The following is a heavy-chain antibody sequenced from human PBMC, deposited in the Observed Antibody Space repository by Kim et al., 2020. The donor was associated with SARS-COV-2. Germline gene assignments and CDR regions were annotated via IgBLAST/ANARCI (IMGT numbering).Heavy chain of an antibody. CDR2: IKRKTDGGTT. D-gene: IGHD3-10*01. CDR1: GFTFSDAW. CDR3: TTSPRGLG. V-gene: IGHV3-15*01. Sequence: GGSLRLSCAASGFTFSDAWMSWVRQAPGKGLEWVGRIKRKTDGGTTDYAAPVKGRFTISRDDSKNMLYLQMNSLKDEETAVYYCTTSPRGLGWGRGTMVT. J-gene: IGHJ3*01.